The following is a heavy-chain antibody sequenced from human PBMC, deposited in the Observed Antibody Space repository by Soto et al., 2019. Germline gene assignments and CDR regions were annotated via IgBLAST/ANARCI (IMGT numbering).Heavy chain of an antibody. D-gene: IGHD3-22*01. V-gene: IGHV3-23*01. Sequence: GGSLRLSCAASGFTFSSYAMHWVRQAPGKGLEWVSAISGSGGSTYYADSVKGRFTISRDNSKNTLYLQMNSLRAEDTAVYYCAKDRAQTYYYDSSGPPADYWGQGTLVTVSS. CDR3: AKDRAQTYYYDSSGPPADY. J-gene: IGHJ4*02. CDR2: ISGSGGST. CDR1: GFTFSSYA.